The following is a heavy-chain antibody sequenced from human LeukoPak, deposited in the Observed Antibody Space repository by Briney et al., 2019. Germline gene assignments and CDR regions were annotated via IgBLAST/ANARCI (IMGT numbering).Heavy chain of an antibody. D-gene: IGHD3-9*01. Sequence: SETLSLTCTVSGGSISSYYWSWIRQPPGKGLEWIGYIYYSGSAAYNPSLKSRVTMSVDTSKNQFTLELSSVTAADTAVYYCASWFCVTNTCLHMDVWGKGTTVTVSS. CDR2: IYYSGSA. V-gene: IGHV4-59*08. J-gene: IGHJ6*03. CDR3: ASWFCVTNTCLHMDV. CDR1: GGSISSYY.